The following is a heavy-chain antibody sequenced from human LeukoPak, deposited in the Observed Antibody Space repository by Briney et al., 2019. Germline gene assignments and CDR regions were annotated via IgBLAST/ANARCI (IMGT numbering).Heavy chain of an antibody. CDR1: GFXVSSNY. D-gene: IGHD6-13*01. J-gene: IGHJ3*01. CDR3: ARHHYSSSWYFAFDV. Sequence: GGSLRLSCAASGFXVSSNYISWVRLAPGKGLEWVSVIYSGGSTNYADSVKGRFTISRDNSKNTLYLQMNSLRAEDTAVYYCARHHYSSSWYFAFDVWGQGTMVTVSS. V-gene: IGHV3-66*04. CDR2: IYSGGST.